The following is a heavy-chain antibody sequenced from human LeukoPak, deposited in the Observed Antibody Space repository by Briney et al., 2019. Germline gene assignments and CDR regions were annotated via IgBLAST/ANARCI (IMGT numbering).Heavy chain of an antibody. V-gene: IGHV4-59*01. CDR2: IYYSGST. Sequence: SETLSLTCTVSGGSISSYYWSWIRQPPGKGLEWIGYIYYSGSTNYNPSLKSRVTISVDTSKNQFSLKLSSVTAADTAVYYCARGAHGYDFWSGYLDWGQGTLVTVSS. J-gene: IGHJ4*02. CDR3: ARGAHGYDFWSGYLD. CDR1: GGSISSYY. D-gene: IGHD3-3*01.